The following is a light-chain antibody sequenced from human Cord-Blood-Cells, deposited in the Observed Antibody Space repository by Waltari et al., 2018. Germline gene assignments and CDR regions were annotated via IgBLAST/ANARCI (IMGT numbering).Light chain of an antibody. J-gene: IGKJ1*01. CDR2: GAS. Sequence: EIVMTPSPATLSVSTGERATLSGRASQSVSSNLAWYQQKPGQAPRLLIYGASTRATGIPARFSGSGSGTEFTLTISSLQSEDFAGYYCEQYNNWWTFGQGTKVEIK. CDR3: EQYNNWWT. CDR1: QSVSSN. V-gene: IGKV3-15*01.